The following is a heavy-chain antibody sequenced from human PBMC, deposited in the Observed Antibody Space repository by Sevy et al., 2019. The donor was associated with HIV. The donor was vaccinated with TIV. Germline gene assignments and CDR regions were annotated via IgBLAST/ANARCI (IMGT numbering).Heavy chain of an antibody. D-gene: IGHD3-10*01. J-gene: IGHJ6*02. Sequence: ASVKVSCKASGYTFTSYGISWVRQAPGQGLEWMGWISAYNGNTNYAQKLQGRVTMTTDTSTSTAYMELRSLRSDDTAVYYGARDVYYGSGNYYYYGMDVWGQGTTVTVSS. CDR3: ARDVYYGSGNYYYYGMDV. V-gene: IGHV1-18*01. CDR2: ISAYNGNT. CDR1: GYTFTSYG.